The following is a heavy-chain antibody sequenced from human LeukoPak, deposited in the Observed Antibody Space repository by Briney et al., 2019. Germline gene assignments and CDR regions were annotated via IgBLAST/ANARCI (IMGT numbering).Heavy chain of an antibody. D-gene: IGHD6-13*01. Sequence: GGSLRLSCAASGFTFSSYAMNWVRQAPGKGLEWVSAISGSSDSTYYADSVKGRLTISRDNSKNTLYLQMNSLRAEDTAVYYCAKGPDSINWYVLDYWGQGTLVTVSS. J-gene: IGHJ4*02. CDR1: GFTFSSYA. CDR3: AKGPDSINWYVLDY. V-gene: IGHV3-23*01. CDR2: ISGSSDST.